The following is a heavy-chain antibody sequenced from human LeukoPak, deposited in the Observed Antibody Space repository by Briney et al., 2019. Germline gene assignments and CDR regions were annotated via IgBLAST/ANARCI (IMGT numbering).Heavy chain of an antibody. V-gene: IGHV3-23*01. CDR3: AKDTTPRYGDPFDY. D-gene: IGHD4-17*01. CDR1: VFTFSSYA. Sequence: TGGSLRLSCAASVFTFSSYAMSWVRQAPGKGLEWVSAISGSGGSTYYADSVKGRFTISRDNSKNTLYLQMNSLRAEDTAVYYCAKDTTPRYGDPFDYWGQGTLVTVSS. CDR2: ISGSGGST. J-gene: IGHJ4*02.